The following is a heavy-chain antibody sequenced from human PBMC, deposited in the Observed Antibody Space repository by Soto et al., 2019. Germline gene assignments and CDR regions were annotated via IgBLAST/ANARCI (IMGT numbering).Heavy chain of an antibody. CDR2: IHHTWNT. D-gene: IGHD6-19*01. Sequence: QVQLQESGPGLVKPSGTLSLTCAVSGGSISTNNWWHWVRQSPGKGLEWIGEIHHTWNTNYRPSLKSRVTMSLDQSKNQFSLSLTSVTAADTALYYCARERGAGTFQGFDYWGQGSLVTVSS. CDR3: ARERGAGTFQGFDY. J-gene: IGHJ4*02. V-gene: IGHV4-4*02. CDR1: GGSISTNNW.